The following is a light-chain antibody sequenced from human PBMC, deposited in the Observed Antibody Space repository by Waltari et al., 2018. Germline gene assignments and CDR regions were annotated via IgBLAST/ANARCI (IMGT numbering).Light chain of an antibody. V-gene: IGLV1-40*01. Sequence: QSLLTQPPSVSGAPGQRVTISCTGSTSNIGAGYDVHWYQQLPGAAPKLLIYTNTNRPSGVPYRFSASKADTSASLAITGLQAEDEADYYCDSYDFGLRGSVFGGGTKLTGL. CDR1: TSNIGAGYD. CDR3: DSYDFGLRGSV. CDR2: TNT. J-gene: IGLJ3*02.